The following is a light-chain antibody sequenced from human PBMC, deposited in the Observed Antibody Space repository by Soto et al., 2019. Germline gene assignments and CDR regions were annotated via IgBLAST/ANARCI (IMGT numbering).Light chain of an antibody. CDR2: DVS. J-gene: IGKJ1*01. V-gene: IGKV1-5*01. CDR1: QSIGTW. CDR3: KQYSSFSWT. Sequence: DIQITQSPSTLSASVGDRVTITWRASQSIGTWVAWYQQKPGEAPKFLIYDVSTLDSGVPSRFSGSGSGKEFTLTISGLQPDDFATYYCKQYSSFSWTFGQGTKV.